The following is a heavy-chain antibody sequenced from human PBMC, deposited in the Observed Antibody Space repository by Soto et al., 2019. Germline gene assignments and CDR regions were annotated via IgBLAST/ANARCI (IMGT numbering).Heavy chain of an antibody. CDR1: GGSFSGYY. D-gene: IGHD1-26*01. CDR2: INHSGST. V-gene: IGHV4-34*01. CDR3: ARTPTP. J-gene: IGHJ5*02. Sequence: PSETLSLTCAVYGGSFSGYYWTWIRQPPWTGLEWIGEINHSGSTNYNPSLKSRVTISVDRSKNQFSLKLSSVTAADTAVYYCARTPTPWGQGTLVTVSS.